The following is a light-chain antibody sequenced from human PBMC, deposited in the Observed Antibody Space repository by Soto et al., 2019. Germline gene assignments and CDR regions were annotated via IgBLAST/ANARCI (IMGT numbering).Light chain of an antibody. J-gene: IGLJ2*01. Sequence: QSVLTQPPSVSEAPGQRVTISCTGSSSNIGAGYDVHWYQQLPGTAPKLLIYGNSNRPSGVPDRFSGSKSGTSASLAITGLQAEDEADYYCQSYDSSLSGRVVFGGGTKLTVL. V-gene: IGLV1-40*01. CDR3: QSYDSSLSGRVV. CDR2: GNS. CDR1: SSNIGAGYD.